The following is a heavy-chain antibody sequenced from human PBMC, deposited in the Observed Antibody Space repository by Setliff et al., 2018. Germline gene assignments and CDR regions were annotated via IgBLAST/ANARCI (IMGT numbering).Heavy chain of an antibody. D-gene: IGHD6-19*01. CDR3: ARAPFSSGWYGGWEYYFDY. Sequence: GGSLRLSCAASGFTFSASTMNWVRQAPGKGLEWVSSISGSSSNFIYYADSVKGRFTISRDNAKNSLFLQMDNLRAEDTAVYYCARAPFSSGWYGGWEYYFDYWGQGTQVTVS. J-gene: IGHJ4*02. CDR2: ISGSSSNFI. CDR1: GFTFSAST. V-gene: IGHV3-21*01.